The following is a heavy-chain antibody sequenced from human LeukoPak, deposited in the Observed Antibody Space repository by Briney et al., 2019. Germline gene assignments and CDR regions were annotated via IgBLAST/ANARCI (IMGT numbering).Heavy chain of an antibody. Sequence: ASVKVSCKXSGYTFTNYGISWVRQAPGQGPEWMGWISGYNGNTNYLQKFQGRVTMTTDTSTSTAYMELRSLRSDDTAVYYCARDLRLGPHHYGEPFDYWGQGTLVTVSP. J-gene: IGHJ4*02. CDR1: GYTFTNYG. D-gene: IGHD4-17*01. CDR3: ARDLRLGPHHYGEPFDY. V-gene: IGHV1-18*01. CDR2: ISGYNGNT.